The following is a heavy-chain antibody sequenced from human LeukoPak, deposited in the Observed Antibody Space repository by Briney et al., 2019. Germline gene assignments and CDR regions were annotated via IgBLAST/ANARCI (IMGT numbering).Heavy chain of an antibody. D-gene: IGHD3-10*01. CDR3: ARHYYGSGSYDY. J-gene: IGHJ4*02. V-gene: IGHV3-11*06. CDR1: GFTFSDYY. Sequence: PGGSLRLSCAASGFTFSDYYMSWIRQAPGKGLEWVSYISSSSSYTNYADSVKGRFTIPRDNAKNSLYLQMNSLRAEDTAVYYCARHYYGSGSYDYWGQGTLVTVSS. CDR2: ISSSSSYT.